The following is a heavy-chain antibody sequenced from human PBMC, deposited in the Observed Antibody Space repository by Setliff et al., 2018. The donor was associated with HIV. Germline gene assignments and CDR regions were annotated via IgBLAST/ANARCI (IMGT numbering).Heavy chain of an antibody. CDR3: AKQPGGHSFFDL. CDR1: GDFRNIQW. CDR2: IHHSGST. V-gene: IGHV4-59*11. D-gene: IGHD1-1*01. Sequence: SETLSLTCTVSGDFRNIQWWTWMRQSPGLGLQWIGSIHHSGSTYYDPSLKNRVTLSVDTSNNQVSLTLTSVTAADTAVYYCAKQPGGHSFFDLWGQGIQVTVSS. J-gene: IGHJ4*02.